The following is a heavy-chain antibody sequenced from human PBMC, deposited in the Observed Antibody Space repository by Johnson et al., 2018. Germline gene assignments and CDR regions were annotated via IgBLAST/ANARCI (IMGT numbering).Heavy chain of an antibody. CDR1: GFTFSSYA. Sequence: VQLVQSGGGLVQPGGSLRLSCAASGFTFSSYAMSWVRQAPGQGLEYVSAISSKGGSTYSADSVKGRFTVSRDNSQNTLSLQMNSLRAEDTAVYYCARERTRFDAFDIWGQGTMVTVSS. CDR3: ARERTRFDAFDI. J-gene: IGHJ3*02. V-gene: IGHV3-23*04. CDR2: ISSKGGST.